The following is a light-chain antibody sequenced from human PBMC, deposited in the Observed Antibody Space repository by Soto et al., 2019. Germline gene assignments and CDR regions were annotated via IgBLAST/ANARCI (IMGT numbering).Light chain of an antibody. CDR1: QSISTY. CDR2: AAS. V-gene: IGKV1-39*01. CDR3: QQSYIAPWT. Sequence: DIQMTQSPSSLSASVGDRVSITCRASQSISTYLNWYQQKPGKVPRLLICAASSLQSGVPSRFSGSGSGTDFTLTISSLQPEDFATYYCQQSYIAPWTFGQGTKVEIK. J-gene: IGKJ1*01.